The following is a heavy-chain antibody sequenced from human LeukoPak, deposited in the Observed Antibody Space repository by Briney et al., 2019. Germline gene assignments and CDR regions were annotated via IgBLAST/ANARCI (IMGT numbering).Heavy chain of an antibody. CDR1: EFTFYRYV. D-gene: IGHD1-26*01. CDR3: AKSYRGSYDNYFDY. V-gene: IGHV3-23*01. J-gene: IGHJ4*02. Sequence: GGSLRLPWAASEFTFYRYVKQWVRQAPGKGLEGVSAISCSGGSTYYADSVKGRFTISRNNSKNTLYLQMNSLRAAMTALYYCAKSYRGSYDNYFDYWGQGTLVIVSS. CDR2: ISCSGGST.